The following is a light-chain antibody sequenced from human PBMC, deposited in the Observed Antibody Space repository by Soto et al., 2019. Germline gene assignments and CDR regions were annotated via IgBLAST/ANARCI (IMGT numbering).Light chain of an antibody. Sequence: EIVLTQSPATLSLSPGERATLSCRASQSVSSYLAWYQQKPGQAPRLLIYDASNRATGIPARFSGSGSGTDFTLTISSLEPEDFAVYYCQQRSNGPQWTFGQGTKV. J-gene: IGKJ1*01. CDR2: DAS. CDR3: QQRSNGPQWT. CDR1: QSVSSY. V-gene: IGKV3-11*01.